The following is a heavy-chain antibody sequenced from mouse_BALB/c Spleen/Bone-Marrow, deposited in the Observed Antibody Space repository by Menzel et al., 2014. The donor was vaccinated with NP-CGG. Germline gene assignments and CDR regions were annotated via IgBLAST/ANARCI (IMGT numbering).Heavy chain of an antibody. CDR3: ARTYYDYDWFAY. J-gene: IGHJ3*01. D-gene: IGHD2-4*01. Sequence: VQLQQSGVEFVKPGASVRLSCKASGYTFTSYWMHWVKQRPGQGLEWIGEIDPSDSYTKYNQNFKGKATLTVDKSSSTAYMQLSSLTSEDSAVYYCARTYYDYDWFAYWSQGTLVTVSA. V-gene: IGHV1-69*02. CDR1: GYTFTSYW. CDR2: IDPSDSYT.